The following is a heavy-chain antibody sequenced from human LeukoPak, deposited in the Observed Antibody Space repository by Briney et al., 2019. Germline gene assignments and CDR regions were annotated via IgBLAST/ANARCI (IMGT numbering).Heavy chain of an antibody. Sequence: GSSVTVSFKASGGTFISYAISWVRQAPGQGLEWMGGIIPIFGTANYAQKFQGRVTITTDESTSTAYMELSSLRSEDTAVYYCARESTSIAARAGWLDPWGQGTLVTVSS. CDR1: GGTFISYA. J-gene: IGHJ5*02. CDR3: ARESTSIAARAGWLDP. V-gene: IGHV1-69*05. CDR2: IIPIFGTA. D-gene: IGHD6-6*01.